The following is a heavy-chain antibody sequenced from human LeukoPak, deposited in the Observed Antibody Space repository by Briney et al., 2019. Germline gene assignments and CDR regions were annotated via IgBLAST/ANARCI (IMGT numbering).Heavy chain of an antibody. D-gene: IGHD6-13*01. V-gene: IGHV4-4*07. CDR3: ARATGAAAGLFDP. Sequence: SETLSLTCTVSGGSISSYYWSWLRQPAGKGLEWIGRIYTSGSANYNPSLRSRVAMSVDTSENQFSLKLNSMTAADTAVYFCARATGAAAGLFDPWGQGTLVTVSS. CDR1: GGSISSYY. J-gene: IGHJ5*02. CDR2: IYTSGSA.